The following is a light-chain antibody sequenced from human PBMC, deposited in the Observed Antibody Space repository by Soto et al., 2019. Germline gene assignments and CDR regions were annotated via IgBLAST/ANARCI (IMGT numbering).Light chain of an antibody. Sequence: EIVLTQSPGTLSLSPGDRVTLSCRASEGVSSRYLAWYQQKPGQAPRLLLYGASTRATGIPDRFSGSGSGTHFTLTISRLEPEDFAVYFCQHYVTSPFTFGPGTKVDVK. J-gene: IGKJ3*01. CDR3: QHYVTSPFT. CDR1: EGVSSRY. CDR2: GAS. V-gene: IGKV3-20*01.